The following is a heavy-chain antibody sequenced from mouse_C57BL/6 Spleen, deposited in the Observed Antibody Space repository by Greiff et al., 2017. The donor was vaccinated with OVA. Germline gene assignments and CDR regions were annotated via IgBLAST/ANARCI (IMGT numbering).Heavy chain of an antibody. CDR2: IYPGDGDT. V-gene: IGHV1-80*01. J-gene: IGHJ4*01. CDR1: GYAFSSYW. CDR3: ASFDGTEGHAMDY. D-gene: IGHD2-3*01. Sequence: QVQLQQSGAELVKPGASVKISCKASGYAFSSYWMNWVKQRPGKGLEWIGQIYPGDGDTNYNGRFKGKATLTADKSSSTAYMQLSSLTSEDSAVYFCASFDGTEGHAMDYWGQGTSVTVSS.